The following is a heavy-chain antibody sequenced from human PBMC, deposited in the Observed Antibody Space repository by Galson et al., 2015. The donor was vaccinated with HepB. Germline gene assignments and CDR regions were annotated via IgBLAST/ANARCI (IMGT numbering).Heavy chain of an antibody. Sequence: SLRLSCAGSGFTVSSNYMSWVRQAPGMGLEWVSFIYIGGSTSYADSVKGRFTISRDNSKNTVYLQMNSVRVEDTAVYYCARIACDSSGYYFDSWGRGTLVTVSS. CDR1: GFTVSSNY. CDR3: ARIACDSSGYYFDS. CDR2: IYIGGST. V-gene: IGHV3-53*01. J-gene: IGHJ4*02. D-gene: IGHD3-22*01.